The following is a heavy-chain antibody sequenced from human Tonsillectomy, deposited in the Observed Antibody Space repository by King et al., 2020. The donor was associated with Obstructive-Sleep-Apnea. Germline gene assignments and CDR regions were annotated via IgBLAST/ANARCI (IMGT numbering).Heavy chain of an antibody. V-gene: IGHV3-66*01. J-gene: IGHJ4*02. CDR3: ARDSDIAAAGTGYYFDY. CDR1: GFTVSSNY. Sequence: VQLVESGGGLVQPGGSLRLSCAASGFTVSSNYMSWVRQAPGKGLEWVSVIYSCGSTYYADSVKGRFTISRDNSKNTLYLQMNSLRAEDTAVYYCARDSDIAAAGTGYYFDYWGQGTLVTVSS. D-gene: IGHD6-13*01. CDR2: IYSCGST.